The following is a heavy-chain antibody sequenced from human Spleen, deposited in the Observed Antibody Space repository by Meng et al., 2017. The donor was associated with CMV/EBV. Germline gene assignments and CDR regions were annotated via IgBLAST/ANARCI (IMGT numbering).Heavy chain of an antibody. Sequence: LSLTCAASGFTFSSYWIHWVRQAPGKGLVWVSRINSDGSSTSYADSVKGRFTISRDNAKNTLYLQMNRLRAEDTAVYYCARVDSLDFWSTYSNDYYGVDVWGQGTTVTVSS. D-gene: IGHD3-3*01. V-gene: IGHV3-74*01. CDR3: ARVDSLDFWSTYSNDYYGVDV. CDR2: INSDGSST. CDR1: GFTFSSYW. J-gene: IGHJ6*02.